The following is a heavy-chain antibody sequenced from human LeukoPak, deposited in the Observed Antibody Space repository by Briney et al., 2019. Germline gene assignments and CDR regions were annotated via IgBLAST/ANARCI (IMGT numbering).Heavy chain of an antibody. D-gene: IGHD6-13*01. CDR1: GFTVSSNY. CDR3: ARVTSSSWYGGDY. J-gene: IGHJ4*02. CDR2: IYSGGST. V-gene: IGHV3-66*01. Sequence: GGSLRLSCAASGFTVSSNYMSWVRQAPGKGLEWVSVIYSGGSTYYADSVKGRFTISRDNSKNTLYLQMNSLRAEDTAVYYCARVTSSSWYGGDYWGQGTLVTVSS.